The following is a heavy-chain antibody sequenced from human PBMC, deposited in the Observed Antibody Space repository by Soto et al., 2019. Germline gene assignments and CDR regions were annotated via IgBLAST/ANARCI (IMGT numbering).Heavy chain of an antibody. CDR1: GFTFSSFA. Sequence: PGGSLRLSSAASGFTFSSFAMHWVRQAPGKGLEWVAVISYDGSNKYYADSVKGRFTISRDNSKNTLYLQMNSLRAEDTAVYYCARDRSEDYDTTGEMSWGQGTLVTVSS. J-gene: IGHJ4*02. D-gene: IGHD3-22*01. CDR3: ARDRSEDYDTTGEMS. CDR2: ISYDGSNK. V-gene: IGHV3-30-3*01.